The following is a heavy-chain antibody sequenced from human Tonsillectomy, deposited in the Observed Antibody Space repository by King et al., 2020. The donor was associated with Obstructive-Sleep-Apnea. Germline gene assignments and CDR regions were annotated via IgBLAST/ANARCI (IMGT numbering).Heavy chain of an antibody. CDR2: ISWNSGSI. CDR1: GFTFDDYA. J-gene: IGHJ1*01. V-gene: IGHV3-9*01. CDR3: AKASYYYDSSGYYLEYFQH. D-gene: IGHD3-22*01. Sequence: VQLVESGGGLVQPGRSLRLSCAASGFTFDDYAMHWVRQAPGKGLEWVSGISWNSGSIGYADSVKGRFTISRDNAKNSLYLQMNGLRAEDTALYYCAKASYYYDSSGYYLEYFQHWGQGTLVTVSS.